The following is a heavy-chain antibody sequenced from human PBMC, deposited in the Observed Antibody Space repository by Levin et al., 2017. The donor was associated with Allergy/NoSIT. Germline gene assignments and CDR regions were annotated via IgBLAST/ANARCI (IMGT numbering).Heavy chain of an antibody. CDR1: GFSVSSNY. D-gene: IGHD4-17*01. CDR2: IYSGGST. Sequence: ASVKVSCAASGFSVSSNYMSWVRQAPGKGLEWVSVIYSGGSTYYADSVKGRFTISRDSSQNTLYLQMNSLRAEDTAVYHCTRDEGRTTAIGDYWGQGTLVTVSS. V-gene: IGHV3-66*01. J-gene: IGHJ4*02. CDR3: TRDEGRTTAIGDY.